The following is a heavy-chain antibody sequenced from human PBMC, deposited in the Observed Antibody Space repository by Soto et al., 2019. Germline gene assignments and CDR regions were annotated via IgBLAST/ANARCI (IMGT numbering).Heavy chain of an antibody. V-gene: IGHV3-33*01. CDR1: GFTFSSYG. CDR2: IWYDGSNK. D-gene: IGHD3-10*01. J-gene: IGHJ6*03. CDR3: AVSGGDYYYMDV. Sequence: PVGSLRLSCAASGFTFSSYGMHWVRQAPGKGLEWVAVIWYDGSNKYYADSVKGRFTISRDNSKNTLYLQMNSLRAEDTAVYYCAVSGGDYYYMDVWGKGTTVTVSS.